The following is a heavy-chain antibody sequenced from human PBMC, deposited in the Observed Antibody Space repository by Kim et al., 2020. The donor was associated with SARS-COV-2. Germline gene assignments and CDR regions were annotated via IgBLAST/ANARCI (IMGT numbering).Heavy chain of an antibody. J-gene: IGHJ6*03. CDR1: GGSISSSNW. CDR2: IYHSGST. CDR3: ARVFREGTIVVVVAAYNYYMDV. D-gene: IGHD2-15*01. Sequence: SETLSLTCAVSGGSISSSNWWSWVRQPPGKGLEWIGEIYHSGSTNYNPSLKSRVTISVDKSKNQFSLKLSSVTAADTAVYYCARVFREGTIVVVVAAYNYYMDVWGKGTTVTVSS. V-gene: IGHV4-4*02.